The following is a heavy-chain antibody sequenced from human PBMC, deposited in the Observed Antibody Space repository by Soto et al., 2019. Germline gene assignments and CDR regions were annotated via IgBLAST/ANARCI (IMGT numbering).Heavy chain of an antibody. CDR2: IYYSGST. Sequence: QVQLQESGPGLVKPSETLSLTCTVSGGSVSSGSYYWSWIRQPPGKGLEWIGYIYYSGSTNYNPSLKRRVTISVDTSKNQFSLKLSSVTAADTAVYYCARTARPPPPYGMDVWGQGTTVTVSS. CDR1: GGSVSSGSYY. J-gene: IGHJ6*02. V-gene: IGHV4-61*01. CDR3: ARTARPPPPYGMDV.